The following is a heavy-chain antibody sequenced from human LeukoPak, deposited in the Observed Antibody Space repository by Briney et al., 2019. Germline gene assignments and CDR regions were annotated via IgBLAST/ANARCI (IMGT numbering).Heavy chain of an antibody. J-gene: IGHJ6*03. CDR1: GGSFSGYY. CDR2: INHSGST. D-gene: IGHD5-18*01. Sequence: SETLSLTCAVYGGSFSGYYWSWIRQPPGKGLEWIGEINHSGSTNYNPSLKSRVTISVDTSKNQFSLKLSSVTAADTAVYYCARGRGGYSYGYRYYYYYYRDVWGKGTTVTVSS. V-gene: IGHV4-34*01. CDR3: ARGRGGYSYGYRYYYYYYRDV.